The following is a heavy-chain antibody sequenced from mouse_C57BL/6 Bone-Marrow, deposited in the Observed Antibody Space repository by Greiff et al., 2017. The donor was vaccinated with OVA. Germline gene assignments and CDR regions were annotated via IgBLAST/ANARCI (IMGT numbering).Heavy chain of an antibody. CDR1: GFTFSDYY. Sequence: EVQLVESGGGLVQPGGSLKLSCAASGFTFSDYYMYWVRQTPDKRLEWVAYISNGGGSTYYPDNVKGRFTFSRDNSKNTLYLQLSRLTSEDTAMDYCARQGTTVGRFYWDFEGWGTGITVTVAS. CDR3: ARQGTTVGRFYWDFEG. V-gene: IGHV5-12*01. D-gene: IGHD2-14*01. CDR2: ISNGGGST. J-gene: IGHJ1*03.